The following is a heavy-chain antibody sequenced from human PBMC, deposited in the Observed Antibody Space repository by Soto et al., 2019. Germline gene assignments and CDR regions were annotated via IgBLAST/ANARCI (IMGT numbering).Heavy chain of an antibody. CDR3: VRESYPAKAFDI. CDR2: IRSRSIDM. V-gene: IGHV3-21*01. D-gene: IGHD2-2*01. Sequence: EVQLVESGGGLVKPGESLRLSCAASGFTFSNYNINWVRQAPGKGLEWVSSIRSRSIDMYYADSVKGRFTISRDDAKNSLSLQMHGLRAEDTAVYFCVRESYPAKAFDIWGQGTMVNVSS. CDR1: GFTFSNYN. J-gene: IGHJ3*02.